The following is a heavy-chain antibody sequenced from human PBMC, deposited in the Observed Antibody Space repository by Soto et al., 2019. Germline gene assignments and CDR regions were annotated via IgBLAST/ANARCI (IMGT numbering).Heavy chain of an antibody. V-gene: IGHV3-23*01. CDR3: AKDQRAVAGNFLDYYSGMDV. J-gene: IGHJ6*02. CDR1: GFTFSSYA. Sequence: EVQLLESGGGLVQPGGSLRLSCAASGFTFSSYAMSRVRQAPGKGLECVSAISGSGSSTYYADSVKGRFTISRDNSKNSLELQMNGLRAEDTDVYYCAKDQRAVAGNFLDYYSGMDVWGQGNTVTVSS. D-gene: IGHD6-19*01. CDR2: ISGSGSST.